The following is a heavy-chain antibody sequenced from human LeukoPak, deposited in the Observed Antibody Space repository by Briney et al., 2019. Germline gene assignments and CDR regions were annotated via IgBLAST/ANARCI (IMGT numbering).Heavy chain of an antibody. CDR1: GFTFSTYA. D-gene: IGHD3-22*01. J-gene: IGHJ5*01. V-gene: IGHV3-23*01. CDR2: ISGSGGST. Sequence: GGSLRLSCATSGFTFSTYAMSWVRRAPGKGLEWVSSISGSGGSTYYTDSVKGRFIISRRNSKNMLYLQMNSLGAEDTALYYCAKDTSSEYSSLSWFDSWGQGTLVTVSS. CDR3: AKDTSSEYSSLSWFDS.